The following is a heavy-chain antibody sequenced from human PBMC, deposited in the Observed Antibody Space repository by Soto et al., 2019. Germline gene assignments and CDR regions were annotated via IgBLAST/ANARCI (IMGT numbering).Heavy chain of an antibody. CDR1: GFTFSSYA. J-gene: IGHJ4*02. Sequence: EVQLLESGGGLVHPGGSLRLSCAASGFTFSSYAMSWVRQAPGKGLEWVSAIIGSGGSTYYADSVKGRFTISRDNSKNTLYLQMSSLRAEDTSVYYCAKAAGHLLTFNFGYWCQGTLVTVSS. D-gene: IGHD2-2*01. V-gene: IGHV3-23*01. CDR3: AKAAGHLLTFNFGY. CDR2: IIGSGGST.